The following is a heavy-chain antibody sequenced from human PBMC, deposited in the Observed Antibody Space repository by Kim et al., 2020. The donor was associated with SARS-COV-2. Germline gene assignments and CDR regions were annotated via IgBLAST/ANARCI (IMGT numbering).Heavy chain of an antibody. CDR1: GFTFSSYS. J-gene: IGHJ4*02. D-gene: IGHD2-2*01. CDR2: ISSSSSYI. V-gene: IGHV3-21*01. Sequence: GGSLRLSCAASGFTFSSYSMNWVRQAPGKGLEWVSSISSSSSYIYYADSVKGRFTISRDNAKNSLYLQMNSLRAEDTAVYYCARDDPLYCSSTSCRDYWGQGTLVTVSS. CDR3: ARDDPLYCSSTSCRDY.